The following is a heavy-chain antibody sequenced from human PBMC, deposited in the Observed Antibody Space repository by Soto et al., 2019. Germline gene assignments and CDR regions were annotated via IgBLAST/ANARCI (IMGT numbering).Heavy chain of an antibody. J-gene: IGHJ4*02. V-gene: IGHV4-59*08. D-gene: IGHD5-12*01. CDR1: GGSISSYY. Sequence: SETLSLTCAVSGGSISSYYWSWVRQPPGKGLEWIGYIYYTGSTNYNPSLKSRVTLSIDTSKNQFSLKLSSVTAADTAVFYCASSDIVATITSFSLGYWGQGTLVTVSS. CDR3: ASSDIVATITSFSLGY. CDR2: IYYTGST.